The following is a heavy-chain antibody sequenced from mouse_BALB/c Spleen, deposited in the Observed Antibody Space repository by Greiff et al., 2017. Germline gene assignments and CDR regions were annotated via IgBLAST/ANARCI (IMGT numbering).Heavy chain of an antibody. CDR3: ARDGTMDY. D-gene: IGHD2-3*01. CDR1: GYTFTSYW. J-gene: IGHJ4*01. CDR2: INPSNGRT. Sequence: QVQLQQSGAELVKPGASVKLSCKASGYTFTSYWMHWVKQRPGQGLEWIGEINPSNGRTNYNEKFKSKATLTVDKSSSTAYMQLSSLTSEDSAVYYCARDGTMDYWGQGTSVTVSS. V-gene: IGHV1S81*02.